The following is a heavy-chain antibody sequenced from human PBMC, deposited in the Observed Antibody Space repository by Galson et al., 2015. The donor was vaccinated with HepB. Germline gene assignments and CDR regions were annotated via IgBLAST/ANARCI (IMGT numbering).Heavy chain of an antibody. CDR2: ISYDGSNE. D-gene: IGHD5-24*01. CDR3: AREKGLGDGYNMEAFDI. J-gene: IGHJ3*02. CDR1: GFTFNSYA. V-gene: IGHV3-30*14. Sequence: LRLSCAASGFTFNSYAMHWVRQAPGKGLEWVAIISYDGSNEQYADSVTGRFTISRDNSKNTLYLQMNSLTTEDTAVFYCAREKGLGDGYNMEAFDIWGQGTMVTVSS.